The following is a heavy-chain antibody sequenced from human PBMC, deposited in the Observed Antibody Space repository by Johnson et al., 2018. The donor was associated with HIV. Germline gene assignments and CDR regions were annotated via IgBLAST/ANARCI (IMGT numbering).Heavy chain of an antibody. Sequence: LVESGGGLVQPGRSLRLSCAASGFTFDDYAMHWVRQAPGKGLEWVSGISWNSGNIGYADSVKGRVTISRDDSKNTLYLRLNSLRPEDSAVYYCAKDVSVVTPSGSFDIWGQGTMVTVSP. D-gene: IGHD4-23*01. V-gene: IGHV3-9*01. CDR1: GFTFDDYA. J-gene: IGHJ3*02. CDR2: ISWNSGNI. CDR3: AKDVSVVTPSGSFDI.